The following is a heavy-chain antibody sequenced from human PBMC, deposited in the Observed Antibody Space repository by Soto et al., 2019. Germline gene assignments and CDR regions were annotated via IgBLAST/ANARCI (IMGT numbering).Heavy chain of an antibody. V-gene: IGHV1-69*02. Sequence: QVQLVQSGAEVKKPGSSVKVSCKASGGTFSSYTISWVRQAPGQGLEWMGRIIPILGIANYAQKFQGRVTITADKSTSTAYMELSSLRSEDTAVYYCARANFGSGHLDYWGQGTLVTVSS. J-gene: IGHJ4*02. CDR3: ARANFGSGHLDY. CDR1: GGTFSSYT. CDR2: IIPILGIA. D-gene: IGHD3-10*01.